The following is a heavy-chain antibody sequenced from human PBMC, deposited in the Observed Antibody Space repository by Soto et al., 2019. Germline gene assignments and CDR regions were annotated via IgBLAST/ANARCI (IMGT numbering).Heavy chain of an antibody. V-gene: IGHV1-18*01. CDR3: ARDLNSASYYNY. Sequence: QVQLVQSGAEVKKPGASVKVSCKASGYSFTSYGISWVRQAPGQGLERMGWISPYNGDTNYAQKLQGRLTMTTDTSTSTAYMELRSLRSDDTAVYFCARDLNSASYYNYWGQGTLVTVSS. CDR2: ISPYNGDT. CDR1: GYSFTSYG. J-gene: IGHJ4*02. D-gene: IGHD1-26*01.